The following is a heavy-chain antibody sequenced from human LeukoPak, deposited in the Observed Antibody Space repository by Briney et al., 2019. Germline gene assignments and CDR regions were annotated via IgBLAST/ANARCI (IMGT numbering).Heavy chain of an antibody. V-gene: IGHV3-64D*09. CDR1: GFTLSSHA. CDR2: ISYNGGST. J-gene: IGHJ4*02. Sequence: GGALRLSCSASGFTLSSHAMHWVRQAPGKALEYVSAISYNGGSTYYANSVKDRFTISRDNSKNTLYLQMSSLRPEDTAVFYCVRRTGNYFDYWGQGTLVTVSS. CDR3: VRRTGNYFDY. D-gene: IGHD3/OR15-3a*01.